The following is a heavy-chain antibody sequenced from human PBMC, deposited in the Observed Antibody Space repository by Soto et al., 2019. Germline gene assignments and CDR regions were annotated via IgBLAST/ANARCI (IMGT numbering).Heavy chain of an antibody. CDR3: ARGGNWNYGYYYGMDV. D-gene: IGHD1-7*01. CDR1: GGSFSGYY. CDR2: INHSGST. J-gene: IGHJ6*02. Sequence: PSETLSLTYAVYGGSFSGYYWSWIRQPPGKGLEWIGEINHSGSTNYNPSLKSRVTISVDTSKNQFSLKLSSVTAADTAVYYCARGGNWNYGYYYGMDVWGQGTTVTVSS. V-gene: IGHV4-34*01.